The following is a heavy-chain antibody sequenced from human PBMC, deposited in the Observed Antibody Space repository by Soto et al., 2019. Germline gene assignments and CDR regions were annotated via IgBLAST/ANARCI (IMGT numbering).Heavy chain of an antibody. J-gene: IGHJ4*02. CDR1: GGSISSSTYY. CDR2: INNGGNT. V-gene: IGHV4-39*01. Sequence: SETLSLTCTVSGGSISSSTYYWGWMRQPPGRGLEWIASINNGGNTYYNPSLKSRVTISVDTSKNQFSLKLSSVTAADTAVYYCARGRMSMVRGVIFEYWGQGTLVTVSS. CDR3: ARGRMSMVRGVIFEY. D-gene: IGHD3-10*01.